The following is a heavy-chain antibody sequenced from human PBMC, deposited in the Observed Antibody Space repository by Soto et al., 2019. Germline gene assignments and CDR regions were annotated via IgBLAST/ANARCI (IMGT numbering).Heavy chain of an antibody. CDR2: INYSGIT. CDR3: ARQKASGGANDPFDV. V-gene: IGHV4-59*08. CDR1: GGSLSTNY. J-gene: IGHJ3*01. D-gene: IGHD3-16*01. Sequence: QVQLQESGPGLVKPSETLSLTCTVSGGSLSTNYWSWIRQSPGKGLEWIGFINYSGITKYNPSLKSRVSISVDTSKNLFSLELRSVAAADTAVYFCARQKASGGANDPFDVWGQGTKVTVSS.